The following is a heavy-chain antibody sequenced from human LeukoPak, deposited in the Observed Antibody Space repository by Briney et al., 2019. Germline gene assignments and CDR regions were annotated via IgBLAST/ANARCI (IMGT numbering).Heavy chain of an antibody. CDR2: ISSSSSYI. CDR1: GFTFSSYS. Sequence: GGSLRLSCAASGFTFSSYSMNWVRQAPGKGLEWVSSISSSSSYIYYADSVKGRFTISRDNAKNSLYLQMNSLRAEDTAVYYCARDVGYYDSSGYTFDYWGQGTLVTVSS. V-gene: IGHV3-21*01. CDR3: ARDVGYYDSSGYTFDY. D-gene: IGHD3-22*01. J-gene: IGHJ4*02.